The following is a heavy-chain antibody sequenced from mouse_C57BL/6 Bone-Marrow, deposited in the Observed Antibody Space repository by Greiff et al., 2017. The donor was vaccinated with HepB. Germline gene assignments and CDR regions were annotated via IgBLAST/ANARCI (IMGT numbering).Heavy chain of an antibody. CDR2: ISDGGSYT. CDR3: ARDEDY. Sequence: EVKLVESGGGLVKPGGSLKLSCAASGFTFSSYAMSWVRQTPEKRLEWVATISDGGSYTYYPDNVKGRITISRDNAKNNLYLQMSHLKSEDTAMYYCARDEDYWGQGTTLTVSS. J-gene: IGHJ2*01. CDR1: GFTFSSYA. V-gene: IGHV5-4*01.